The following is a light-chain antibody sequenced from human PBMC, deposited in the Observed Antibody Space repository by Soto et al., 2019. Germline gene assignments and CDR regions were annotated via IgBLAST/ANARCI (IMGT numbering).Light chain of an antibody. CDR1: QSISSTY. V-gene: IGKV3-20*01. CDR2: AAS. Sequence: EIVFTHSPGTLSLSPGERATLSCRASQSISSTYLAWYRQKPGQAPRLLIYAASSRATGIPDRFSGSGSGTDFTLTISRLEPEDFAVYYCQQYYASSWTFGQGTKVDIK. J-gene: IGKJ1*01. CDR3: QQYYASSWT.